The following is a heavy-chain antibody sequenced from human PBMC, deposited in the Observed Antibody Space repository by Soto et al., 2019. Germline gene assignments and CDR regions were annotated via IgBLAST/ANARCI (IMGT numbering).Heavy chain of an antibody. CDR1: GFTFSSYG. J-gene: IGHJ6*02. D-gene: IGHD2-15*01. Sequence: QVQLVESGGGVVQPGRSLRLSCAASGFTFSSYGMHWVRQAPGKGLEWVAVIWYDGSNKYYADSVKGRFTISRDNSKNTLYLQVNSLRAEDRAVYYCGGGGSVGGHYYYYGMDVWGQGTTVTVSS. V-gene: IGHV3-33*01. CDR2: IWYDGSNK. CDR3: GGGGSVGGHYYYYGMDV.